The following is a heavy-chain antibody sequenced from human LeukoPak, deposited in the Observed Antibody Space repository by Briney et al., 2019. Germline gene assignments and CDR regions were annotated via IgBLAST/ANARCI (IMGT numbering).Heavy chain of an antibody. D-gene: IGHD5-18*01. CDR1: GFTFSSYW. Sequence: GGSLRLSCAASGFTFSSYWMHWVRQAPGKGLVWVSRINSDGSSTSYADSVKGRFTISRDNAKNTLYLQMNSLRAEDTAVYYCARTIIMDTAMVTGYYFDYWGQGTLVTVSS. V-gene: IGHV3-74*01. CDR3: ARTIIMDTAMVTGYYFDY. J-gene: IGHJ4*02. CDR2: INSDGSST.